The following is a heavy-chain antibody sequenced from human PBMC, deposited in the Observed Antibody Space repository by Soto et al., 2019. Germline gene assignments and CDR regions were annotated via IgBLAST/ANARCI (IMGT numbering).Heavy chain of an antibody. CDR2: ISSSSSYI. D-gene: IGHD3-22*01. Sequence: GGSLRLSCAASGFTFSSYSMNWVRQAPGKGLEWVSSISSSSSYIYYADSVKGRVTISVDTSKNQFSLKLSSVTAADTAVYYCARGDSSGYYHSDYWGQGTLVTVSS. CDR3: ARGDSSGYYHSDY. CDR1: GFTFSSYS. V-gene: IGHV3-21*04. J-gene: IGHJ4*02.